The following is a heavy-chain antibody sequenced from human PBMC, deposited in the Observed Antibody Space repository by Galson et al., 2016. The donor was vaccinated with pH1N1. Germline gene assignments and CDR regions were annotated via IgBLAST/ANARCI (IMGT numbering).Heavy chain of an antibody. V-gene: IGHV3-74*01. CDR1: GFIFTNYW. Sequence: SLRLSCAASGFIFTNYWMHWVRQAPGRGLVWVARVNNDGSSTNYADSVKGRFTLSRDNAENTVFLEMSSRRAEDTGAYYCVRGRYCSGGSCYSPTAEYFQHWGRGTLLTVSS. D-gene: IGHD2-15*01. CDR3: VRGRYCSGGSCYSPTAEYFQH. CDR2: VNNDGSST. J-gene: IGHJ1*01.